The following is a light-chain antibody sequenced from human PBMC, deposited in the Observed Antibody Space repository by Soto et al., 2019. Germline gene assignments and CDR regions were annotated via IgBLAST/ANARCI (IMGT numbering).Light chain of an antibody. Sequence: QSALTQPASVSGSPGQSITISCTGTSSDVGGYNYVSWYQQHPCKVPKLMIYEASNRPSWVSNRFSGSKSGNTASLTISGLQAEDEADYYCSSYTSSSTLVFGGGTQLTVL. CDR3: SSYTSSSTLV. CDR1: SSDVGGYNY. V-gene: IGLV2-14*01. J-gene: IGLJ3*02. CDR2: EAS.